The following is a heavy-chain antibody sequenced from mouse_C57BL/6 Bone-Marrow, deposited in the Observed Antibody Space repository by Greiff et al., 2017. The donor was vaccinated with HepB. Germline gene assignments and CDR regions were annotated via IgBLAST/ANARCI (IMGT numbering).Heavy chain of an antibody. Sequence: VQLQQPGAELVRPGTSVKLSCKASGYTFTSYWMHWVKQRPGQGLEWIGVIDPSDSYTNYNQKFKGKATLTVDTSSSTAYMQLSSLTSEDSAVYYCARKPRLLRWYYFDYWCQGTTLTVSS. J-gene: IGHJ2*01. V-gene: IGHV1-59*01. CDR1: GYTFTSYW. CDR2: IDPSDSYT. CDR3: ARKPRLLRWYYFDY. D-gene: IGHD1-1*02.